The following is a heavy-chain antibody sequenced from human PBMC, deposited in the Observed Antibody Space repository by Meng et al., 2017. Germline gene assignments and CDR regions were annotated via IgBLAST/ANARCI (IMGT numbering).Heavy chain of an antibody. Sequence: GGSLRLSCTASGFTFSNYAMHWVRQAPGKGLEWVAGISYDGSNKYYADSVKGRFTISRDNFKNTLYLQMNSLRAEDTAVYYCARDLYFKRVVVGATPGDYWGQGTLVTVSS. CDR2: ISYDGSNK. CDR1: GFTFSNYA. CDR3: ARDLYFKRVVVGATPGDY. J-gene: IGHJ4*02. V-gene: IGHV3-30*04. D-gene: IGHD2-15*01.